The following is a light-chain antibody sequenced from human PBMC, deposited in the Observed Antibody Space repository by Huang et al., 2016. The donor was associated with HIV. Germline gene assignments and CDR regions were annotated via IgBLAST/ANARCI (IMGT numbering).Light chain of an antibody. CDR2: DAS. CDR3: LQHNGHPLT. V-gene: IGKV1-17*03. J-gene: IGKJ4*01. Sequence: DIQMTQSPSVMSASVGDRVTISLRASQGISNRLVWFQQKPGRVPKRLIHDASSLESGVPTRFIGSGSGTEFTLTINSLQPEDFATYYCLQHNGHPLTFGGGTRVEIK. CDR1: QGISNR.